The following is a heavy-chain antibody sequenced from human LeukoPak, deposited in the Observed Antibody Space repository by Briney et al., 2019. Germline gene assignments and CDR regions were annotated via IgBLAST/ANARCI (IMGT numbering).Heavy chain of an antibody. J-gene: IGHJ6*02. CDR3: ARDLVVPAAMTYYYYYGMDV. V-gene: IGHV3-21*01. CDR1: GFTFSSYS. CDR2: ISSSSYI. D-gene: IGHD2-2*01. Sequence: PGGSLRLSCAASGFTFSSYSMNWVRQAPGKGLEWVSSISSSSYIYYADSVKGRFTISRDNAKNSLYLQMNSLRAEDTAVYYCARDLVVPAAMTYYYYYGMDVWGQGTTVAVSS.